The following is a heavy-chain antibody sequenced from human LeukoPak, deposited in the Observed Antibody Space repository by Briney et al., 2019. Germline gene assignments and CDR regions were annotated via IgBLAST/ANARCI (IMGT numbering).Heavy chain of an antibody. D-gene: IGHD1-26*01. CDR1: GFTFSSYS. V-gene: IGHV3-21*01. Sequence: GGSLRLSCAASGFTFSSYSMNWVRQAPGKGLEWVSSISSSSSYIYYAGSVKGRFTISRDNAKNSLYLQMNSLRAEDTAVYYCARDRGSGSTGAFDIWGQGTMVTVSS. CDR2: ISSSSSYI. CDR3: ARDRGSGSTGAFDI. J-gene: IGHJ3*02.